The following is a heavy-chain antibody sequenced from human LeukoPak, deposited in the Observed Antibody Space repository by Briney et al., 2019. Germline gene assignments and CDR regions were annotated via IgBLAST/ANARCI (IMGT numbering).Heavy chain of an antibody. Sequence: KCGESLKISCKGSGYSFTSYWIGWVRQMPGKGLEWMGIIYPGDSDTRCSPSFQGQVTISADKSISTAYLQWSSLKASDTAMYYCARQSSTIAARGYYGMDVWGQGTTVTVSS. V-gene: IGHV5-51*01. J-gene: IGHJ6*02. D-gene: IGHD6-6*01. CDR1: GYSFTSYW. CDR3: ARQSSTIAARGYYGMDV. CDR2: IYPGDSDT.